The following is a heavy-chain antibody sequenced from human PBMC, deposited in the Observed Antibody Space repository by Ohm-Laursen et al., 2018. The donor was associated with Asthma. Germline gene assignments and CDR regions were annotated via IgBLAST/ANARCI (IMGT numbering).Heavy chain of an antibody. Sequence: RSLRPSCAASGFTFRSYAMHWVRQAPGKGLEWVAVISYDGSNKYYADSVKGRFTISRDNSKNTLYLQMNSLRAEDTAVYYCARDHGDSSGWLNFDYWGQGTLVTVSS. D-gene: IGHD6-19*01. CDR2: ISYDGSNK. J-gene: IGHJ4*02. CDR3: ARDHGDSSGWLNFDY. CDR1: GFTFRSYA. V-gene: IGHV3-30-3*01.